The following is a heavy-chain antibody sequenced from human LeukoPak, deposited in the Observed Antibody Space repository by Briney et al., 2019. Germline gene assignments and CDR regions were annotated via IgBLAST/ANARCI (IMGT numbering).Heavy chain of an antibody. CDR2: XNPSGGST. D-gene: IGHD2-2*01. Sequence: XXXXXYXXHXXRQAPGQGLEWMGXXNPSGGSTSYAQKFQGRVTMTRDTSTSTVYMELSSLRSEDTAVYYCARDLGDIVVVPAALGYWGQGTLVTVSS. CDR1: XXXXXYX. V-gene: IGHV1-46*01. J-gene: IGHJ4*02. CDR3: ARDLGDIVVVPAALGY.